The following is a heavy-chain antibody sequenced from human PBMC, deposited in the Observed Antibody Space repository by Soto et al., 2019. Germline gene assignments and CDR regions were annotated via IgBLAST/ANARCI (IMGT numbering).Heavy chain of an antibody. CDR1: GGSISSGGYY. CDR2: IYYSGST. J-gene: IGHJ3*02. Sequence: QVQLQESGPGLVKPSQTLSLTCTVSGGSISSGGYYWSWIRQHPGKGLEWIGYIYYSGSTYYNPSLKSRVNISVDTSKNQFSLKLSSVTAADTAVYYCASQVVVAATIDAFDIWGQGTMVTVSS. V-gene: IGHV4-31*03. CDR3: ASQVVVAATIDAFDI. D-gene: IGHD2-15*01.